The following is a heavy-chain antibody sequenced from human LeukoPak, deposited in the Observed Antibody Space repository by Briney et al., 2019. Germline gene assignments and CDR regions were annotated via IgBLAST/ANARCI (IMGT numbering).Heavy chain of an antibody. Sequence: GGSLRLSCAASGFTFSSYSMTWVRQAPGKGLEWVSSISGSGDSTYYADSVKGRFTISRDNSKNTPYLQLNSLRAEDTAVYYCAKSRSSEARAGSNYWGQGTLVTVSS. D-gene: IGHD6-6*01. CDR3: AKSRSSEARAGSNY. CDR1: GFTFSSYS. CDR2: ISGSGDST. V-gene: IGHV3-23*01. J-gene: IGHJ4*02.